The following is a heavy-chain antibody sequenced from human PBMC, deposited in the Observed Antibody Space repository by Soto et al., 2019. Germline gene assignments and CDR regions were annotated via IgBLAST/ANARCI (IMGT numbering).Heavy chain of an antibody. V-gene: IGHV4-34*01. CDR2: INHSGST. D-gene: IGHD5-12*01. Sequence: SETLSLTCAVYGGSFSGYYWSWIRQPPGKGLEWIGEINHSGSTNYNPSLKSRVTISVDTSKNQFSLKLSSVTAADTAVYYCASGYSGYDFYLCYWGQGTLVTVSS. J-gene: IGHJ4*02. CDR3: ASGYSGYDFYLCY. CDR1: GGSFSGYY.